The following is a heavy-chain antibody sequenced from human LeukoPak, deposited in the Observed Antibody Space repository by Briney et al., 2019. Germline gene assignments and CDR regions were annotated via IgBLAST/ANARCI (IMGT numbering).Heavy chain of an antibody. CDR1: GFTFSSYS. CDR2: IKQDGSNK. J-gene: IGHJ4*02. Sequence: GGSLRLSCAASGFTFSSYSMNWVRQAPGKGLEWVANIKQDGSNKYYADSVKGRFTISRDNSKNTLYLQMNSLRAEDTAVYYCAKAAVGATGGPLDYWGQGTLVTVSS. D-gene: IGHD1-26*01. V-gene: IGHV3-30*02. CDR3: AKAAVGATGGPLDY.